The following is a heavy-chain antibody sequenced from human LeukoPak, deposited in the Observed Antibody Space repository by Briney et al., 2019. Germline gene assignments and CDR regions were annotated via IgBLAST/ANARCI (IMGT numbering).Heavy chain of an antibody. CDR1: GFTFSSYA. V-gene: IGHV3-30-3*01. CDR2: TSYDGSNK. J-gene: IGHJ4*02. CDR3: ARASSSGWPEFDY. D-gene: IGHD6-19*01. Sequence: GGSLRLSCAASGFTFSSYAMHWVRQAPGKGLEWVAVTSYDGSNKYYADSVKGRFTISRDNSKNTLYLQMNSLRAEDTAVYYCARASSSGWPEFDYWGQGTLVTVSS.